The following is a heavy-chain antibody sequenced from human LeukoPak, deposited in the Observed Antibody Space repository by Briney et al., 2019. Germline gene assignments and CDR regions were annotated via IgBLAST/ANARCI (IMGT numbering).Heavy chain of an antibody. CDR1: GFTVSSNY. CDR2: IYSGGST. J-gene: IGHJ3*02. CDR3: ARGGEEDAFDI. Sequence: AGSLSLSCAASGFTVSSNYMSWVRQAPGKGLEWVGVIYSGGSTYDADSLKGRFTISRDTSKTTLSLQMNSLRAGYTVVYYCARGGEEDAFDIWGQGTMVTVSS. V-gene: IGHV3-53*01. D-gene: IGHD2-21*01.